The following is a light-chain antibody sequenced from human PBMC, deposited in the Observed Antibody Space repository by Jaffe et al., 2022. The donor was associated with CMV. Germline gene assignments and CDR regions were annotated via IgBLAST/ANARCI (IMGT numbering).Light chain of an antibody. J-gene: IGKJ5*01. CDR1: QSIRNH. Sequence: DIVLTQYPATLSLSPGERATLSCRASQSIRNHLAWYQQRPGQAPRLLIFDASNRATGIPGRFSGSGSGTDFTLTISSLEPEDFAVYYCQHRSTPTFAQGTRLEIK. V-gene: IGKV3-11*01. CDR3: QHRSTPT. CDR2: DAS.